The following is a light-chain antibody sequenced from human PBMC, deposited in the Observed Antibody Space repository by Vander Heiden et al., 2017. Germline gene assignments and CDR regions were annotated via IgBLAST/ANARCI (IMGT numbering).Light chain of an antibody. Sequence: SYVLTQPPSVSVAPGPTARITCGGNNSGSESVHGYQQKPGQAPGLVVYDDSDRPSGIPERFSGSNSGNTATLTISRVEAGDESDYYCQVWHSGTDHLVFGGGTKLTVL. CDR1: NSGSES. V-gene: IGLV3-21*02. CDR3: QVWHSGTDHLV. CDR2: DDS. J-gene: IGLJ2*01.